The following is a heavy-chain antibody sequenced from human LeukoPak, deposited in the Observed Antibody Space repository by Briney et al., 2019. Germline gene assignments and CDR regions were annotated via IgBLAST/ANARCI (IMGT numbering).Heavy chain of an antibody. CDR1: GYTSTGYY. CDR3: ARDGAGIVVVPEVWFDP. D-gene: IGHD2-2*01. J-gene: IGHJ5*02. V-gene: IGHV1-2*02. CDR2: INPNSGGT. Sequence: GASVKVSCKASGYTSTGYYMHWVRQAPGQGLEWMGWINPNSGGTNYAQKFQGRVTMTRDTSISTAYMELSRLRSDDTAVYYCARDGAGIVVVPEVWFDPWGQGTLVTVSS.